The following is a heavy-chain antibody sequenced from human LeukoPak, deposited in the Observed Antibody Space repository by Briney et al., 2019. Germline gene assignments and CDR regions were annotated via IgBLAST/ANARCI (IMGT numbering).Heavy chain of an antibody. CDR2: MSGSGGST. D-gene: IGHD2-15*01. CDR1: GFTFSSYS. CDR3: AKDRLACSGGSCYSSRYYYGMDV. V-gene: IGHV3-23*01. J-gene: IGHJ6*02. Sequence: GGSLRLSCAASGFTFSSYSMNWVRQAPGKGLEWVSVMSGSGGSTYYADSVKGRFTISRDNSKNTLFLQMKSLRAEDAAVYYCAKDRLACSGGSCYSSRYYYGMDVWGQGTTVTVSS.